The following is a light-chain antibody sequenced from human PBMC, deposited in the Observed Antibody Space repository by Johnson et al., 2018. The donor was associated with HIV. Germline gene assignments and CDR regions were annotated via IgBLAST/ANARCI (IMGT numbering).Light chain of an antibody. CDR3: AAWSASPSTVAV. CDR2: DPV. Sequence: QSVLTQPPSVSAAPGQKVTISCSGGTSNYVSWYPHLPGAAPKPLIYDPVKRPSGIPERFSACKSGTSAATAITGLHTGDEADDYCAAWSASPSTVAVIGTGTKVTVL. CDR1: TSNY. V-gene: IGLV1-51*01. J-gene: IGLJ1*01.